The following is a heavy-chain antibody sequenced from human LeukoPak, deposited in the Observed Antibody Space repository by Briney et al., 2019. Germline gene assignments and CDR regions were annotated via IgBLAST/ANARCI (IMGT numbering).Heavy chain of an antibody. V-gene: IGHV1-18*01. Sequence: ASVRVSCKASGYTFTSYGISWVRQAPGQGLEWMGWISAYNGKTNYAQKLQGRVTMTTDTSTSTAYMELRSLRSDDTAVYYCARANDFWSGLLMDVWGQGTTVTVSS. D-gene: IGHD3-3*01. J-gene: IGHJ6*02. CDR1: GYTFTSYG. CDR2: ISAYNGKT. CDR3: ARANDFWSGLLMDV.